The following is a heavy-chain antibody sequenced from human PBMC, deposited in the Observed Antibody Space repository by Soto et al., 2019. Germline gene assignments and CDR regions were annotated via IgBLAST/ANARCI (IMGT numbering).Heavy chain of an antibody. V-gene: IGHV3-30*18. Sequence: QVQLVESGGGAVQPGRSLRLSCAASGLTFDSHALHWFPQAPGKGRGGVAVISSDGNNKYYADSVKGRFTISRDNFNNILYLQMSSLRAEDTAVYYCAKDLLPNTVTTCGSWGQGTLVTVSS. J-gene: IGHJ5*02. CDR3: AKDLLPNTVTTCGS. CDR2: ISSDGNNK. CDR1: GLTFDSHA. D-gene: IGHD4-17*01.